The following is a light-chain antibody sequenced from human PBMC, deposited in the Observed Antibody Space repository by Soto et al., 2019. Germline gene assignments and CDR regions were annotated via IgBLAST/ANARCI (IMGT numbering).Light chain of an antibody. CDR3: VAWDDSLNGVV. CDR1: TSNIGINT. Sequence: QSVLTQPPSASGTPGQRVTISCSGNTSNIGINTINWYQQLPGTAPKLLIYSNSQRPSGVPDRFYGSKSGTSASLAISGLQSEDEADYYCVAWDDSLNGVVFGGGTKLTVL. V-gene: IGLV1-44*01. J-gene: IGLJ2*01. CDR2: SNS.